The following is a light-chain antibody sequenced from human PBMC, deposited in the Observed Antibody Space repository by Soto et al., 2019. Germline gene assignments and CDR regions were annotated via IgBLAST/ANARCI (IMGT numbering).Light chain of an antibody. J-gene: IGLJ1*01. Sequence: QSVLTQPPSVSGSPGQSVTISCTGTGSDIGTFNRVSWYQQPPGTAPKLLIYDVNNRPSGVPDRFSGSKSGNTASLTISGLQAEDEADYYCSSYTSSSTDVFGTGTKLTVL. V-gene: IGLV2-18*02. CDR1: GSDIGTFNR. CDR2: DVN. CDR3: SSYTSSSTDV.